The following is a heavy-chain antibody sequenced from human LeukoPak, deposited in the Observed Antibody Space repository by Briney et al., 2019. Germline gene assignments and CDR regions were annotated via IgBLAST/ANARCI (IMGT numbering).Heavy chain of an antibody. J-gene: IGHJ6*03. Sequence: VSVKVSCKASGYTFTSYGISWVRQAPGQGLEWMGWISAYNGNTNYAQKLQGRVTMTTDTSTSTAYMELRSLRSDDTAVYYCARVTVTTGYYYMDVWGKGTTVTVSS. CDR1: GYTFTSYG. V-gene: IGHV1-18*01. CDR3: ARVTVTTGYYYMDV. D-gene: IGHD4-11*01. CDR2: ISAYNGNT.